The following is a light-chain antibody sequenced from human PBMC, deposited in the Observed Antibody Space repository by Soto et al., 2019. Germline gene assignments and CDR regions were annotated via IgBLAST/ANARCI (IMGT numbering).Light chain of an antibody. CDR2: DAS. Sequence: DIQMTQSPSSLSASVGDRVTITCRASQSISSYLNWYQQKPGKAPKLLIYDASSLESGVLSRFSGSGSGTEFTLTISSLQPDDFATYYCQHYNSYWTFGQGTKVDIK. V-gene: IGKV1-5*01. CDR3: QHYNSYWT. CDR1: QSISSY. J-gene: IGKJ1*01.